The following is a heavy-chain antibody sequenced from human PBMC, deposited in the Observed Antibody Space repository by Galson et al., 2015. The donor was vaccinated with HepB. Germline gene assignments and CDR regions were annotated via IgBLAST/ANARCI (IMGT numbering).Heavy chain of an antibody. Sequence: SLRLSCAASGFTFTGYAMHWVRQAPGKGLEWVAVISYDGGNKYYADSVKGRFTISRDNSKNTLYVQMNSLRAEDTAVYYCARWVDRDYYDSSGYYYDCWGQGTLVTVSS. CDR3: ARWVDRDYYDSSGYYYDC. CDR2: ISYDGGNK. V-gene: IGHV3-30-3*01. J-gene: IGHJ4*02. D-gene: IGHD3-22*01. CDR1: GFTFTGYA.